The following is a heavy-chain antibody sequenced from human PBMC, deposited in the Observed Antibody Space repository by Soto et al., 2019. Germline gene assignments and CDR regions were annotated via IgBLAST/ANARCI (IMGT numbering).Heavy chain of an antibody. CDR1: GFTFSNYN. J-gene: IGHJ4*02. D-gene: IGHD3-22*01. Sequence: GGSLRLSCAASGFTFSNYNMDWVRQAPGKGLEWVSSISSSSSTIYYADSVKGRYTISRDNAKNSLYLQMNSLRDEDTAVYYCASRYYYDSSGYYYPYYYWGQGTLVTVSS. CDR2: ISSSSSTI. V-gene: IGHV3-48*02. CDR3: ASRYYYDSSGYYYPYYY.